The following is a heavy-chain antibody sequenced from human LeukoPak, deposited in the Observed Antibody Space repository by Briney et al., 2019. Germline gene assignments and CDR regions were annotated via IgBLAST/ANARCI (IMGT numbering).Heavy chain of an antibody. CDR3: ARGGQGDGYSADEAFDF. CDR2: TYYRSKWYN. J-gene: IGHJ3*01. V-gene: IGHV6-1*01. D-gene: IGHD5-24*01. CDR1: GDSVSGNSTA. Sequence: SQTLSLTCAISGDSVSGNSTAYNWIRQSPSRGLEWLGRTYYRSKWYNDYAVSVKSRIIINPDTSKNQLSLQLKSVTPEDAAVYYCARGGQGDGYSADEAFDFWGQGTMVTVSS.